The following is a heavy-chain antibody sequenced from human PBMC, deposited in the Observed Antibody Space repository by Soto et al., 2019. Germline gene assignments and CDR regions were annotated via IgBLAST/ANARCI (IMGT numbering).Heavy chain of an antibody. Sequence: PSETLSLTCAVYGGSFSGYYWSWIRQPPGKGLEWIGEINHSGSTNYNPSLKSRVTISVDTSKNQFSLKLSSVTAADTAVYYCARGLRYFDWLSVYGMDAWGQGTTVTVYS. CDR3: ARGLRYFDWLSVYGMDA. D-gene: IGHD3-9*01. V-gene: IGHV4-34*01. J-gene: IGHJ6*02. CDR1: GGSFSGYY. CDR2: INHSGST.